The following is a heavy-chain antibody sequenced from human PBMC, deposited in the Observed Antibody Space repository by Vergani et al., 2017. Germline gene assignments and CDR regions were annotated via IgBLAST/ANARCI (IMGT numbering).Heavy chain of an antibody. Sequence: EVQLMESGGGLVQPGGSLRLSCAASGFTFDDYAMHWVRQAPGKGLEWVAGISWNSDYIDYADSVKGRFTISRDNAKNSLYLQMNSLRAEDTALYYCATASTSVAGPYDYWGQGTLVTVSS. CDR1: GFTFDDYA. V-gene: IGHV3-9*01. CDR2: ISWNSDYI. D-gene: IGHD6-19*01. CDR3: ATASTSVAGPYDY. J-gene: IGHJ4*02.